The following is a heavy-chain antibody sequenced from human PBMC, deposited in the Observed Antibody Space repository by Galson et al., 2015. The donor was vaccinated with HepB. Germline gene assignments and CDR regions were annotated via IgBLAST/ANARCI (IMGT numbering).Heavy chain of an antibody. D-gene: IGHD6-19*01. Sequence: SLRLSCAAAGFTFSTYAMTWVRQAPGKGLEWVSGISGSGAGTYYAGSVKGRFTISRDNSKNTLYLQMNSLRVEDTALYYCAKGGGRAVAGPGHHWGQGTLVTVSS. J-gene: IGHJ5*02. V-gene: IGHV3-23*01. CDR1: GFTFSTYA. CDR2: ISGSGAGT. CDR3: AKGGGRAVAGPGHH.